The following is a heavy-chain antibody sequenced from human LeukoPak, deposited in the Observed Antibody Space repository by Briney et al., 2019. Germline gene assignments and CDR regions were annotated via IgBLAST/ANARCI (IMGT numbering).Heavy chain of an antibody. V-gene: IGHV3-53*01. J-gene: IGHJ2*01. CDR2: TYSGGST. D-gene: IGHD2-15*01. CDR1: GFTVSSNY. CDR3: AKGRDGGDWYFDL. Sequence: PGGSLRLSCAASGFTVSSNYMSWVRQAPGKGLEWVSVTYSGGSTYYADSVKGRFTISRDNSKNTLYLQMNSLRAEDTAVYYCAKGRDGGDWYFDLWGRGTLVTVSS.